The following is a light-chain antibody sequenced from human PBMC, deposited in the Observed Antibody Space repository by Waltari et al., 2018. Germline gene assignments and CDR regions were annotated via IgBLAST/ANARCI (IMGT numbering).Light chain of an antibody. V-gene: IGKV1-39*01. CDR2: AAS. CDR1: QTVSQF. Sequence: DIQMTQSPSSLSASVGDRVSITCRSSQTVSQFLNWYQQKPGEAPKLLIYAASTLQSGVPMRFRGGGSVTEFTLIISSLQPDDFATYVCQQTYTTPWTFGQGTRVDI. J-gene: IGKJ1*01. CDR3: QQTYTTPWT.